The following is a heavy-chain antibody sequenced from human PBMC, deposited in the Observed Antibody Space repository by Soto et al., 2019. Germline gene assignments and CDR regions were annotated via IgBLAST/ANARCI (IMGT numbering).Heavy chain of an antibody. Sequence: ARSLRLSCAASGFTFSNFWMSWVRQAPGKGLEWVANIKQDGSEKYYVDSVKGPVTLSRDNAKNSLYLQMNSQRAWDTAVYYCARPRWTYYCDSSVYYPTDCWGQGSLVAVSS. CDR2: IKQDGSEK. CDR1: GFTFSNFW. CDR3: ARPRWTYYCDSSVYYPTDC. V-gene: IGHV3-7*01. J-gene: IGHJ4*02. D-gene: IGHD3-22*01.